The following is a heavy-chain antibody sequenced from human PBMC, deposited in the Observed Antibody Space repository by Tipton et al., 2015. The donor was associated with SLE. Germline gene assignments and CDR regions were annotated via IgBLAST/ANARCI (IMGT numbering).Heavy chain of an antibody. Sequence: TLSLTCAVYGGSFSGYYWSWIRQPPGKGLEWIGYIYYSGSTNYNPSLKSRVTISVDTSKNQFSLKLSSVTAADTAVYYCARDGGGGGSPSGAFDIWGQGTMVTVSS. CDR2: IYYSGST. J-gene: IGHJ3*02. D-gene: IGHD2-15*01. CDR3: ARDGGGGGSPSGAFDI. CDR1: GGSFSGYY. V-gene: IGHV4-59*01.